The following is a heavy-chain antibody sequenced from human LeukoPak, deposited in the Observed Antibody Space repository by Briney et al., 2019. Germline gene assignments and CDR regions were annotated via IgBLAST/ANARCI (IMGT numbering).Heavy chain of an antibody. D-gene: IGHD6-19*01. V-gene: IGHV4-59*08. CDR1: GGSISSYY. CDR2: ISYSGST. CDR3: ARHPPRGSSGDAFDI. J-gene: IGHJ3*02. Sequence: SETLSLTCSVSGGSISSYYWSWIRQPPGKGLEWIGYISYSGSTKYNPSLKSRVTISVDTSKNRFSLKLRSVTAADMAVYHCARHPPRGSSGDAFDIWGQGTLVTVSS.